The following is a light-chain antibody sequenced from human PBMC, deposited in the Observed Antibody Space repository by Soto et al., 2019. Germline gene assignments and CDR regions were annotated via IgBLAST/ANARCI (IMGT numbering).Light chain of an antibody. CDR1: QDISNW. V-gene: IGKV1-5*01. CDR2: DAS. Sequence: DIQMTQSPSTLSASVGDRVTITCRASQDISNWLAWYQQKPGKAPKLLIYDASSLESVVPSRFSGSGSGTKFPHTINSLQPDDSATYYCQHYNSYPATFGQGTKVEIK. J-gene: IGKJ1*01. CDR3: QHYNSYPAT.